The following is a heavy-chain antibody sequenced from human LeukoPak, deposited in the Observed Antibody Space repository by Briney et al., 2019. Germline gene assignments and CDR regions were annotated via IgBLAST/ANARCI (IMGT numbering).Heavy chain of an antibody. Sequence: SETLSLTCTVSGASIRSGDYYWSWIRQPPGKGLEWIGYIYDSGSTYYNPSLKSRITISVDTSENRFSLKLSSVTATDTAVYYCARALPTDYGGTSFDYWGQGTLVTVSS. CDR1: GASIRSGDYY. V-gene: IGHV4-30-4*01. CDR3: ARALPTDYGGTSFDY. J-gene: IGHJ4*02. D-gene: IGHD4-23*01. CDR2: IYDSGST.